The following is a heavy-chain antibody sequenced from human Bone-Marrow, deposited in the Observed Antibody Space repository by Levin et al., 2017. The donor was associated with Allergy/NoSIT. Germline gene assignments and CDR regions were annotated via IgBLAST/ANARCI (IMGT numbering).Heavy chain of an antibody. Sequence: GESLKISCKASGYTFTTYGLNWLRQVPGQGPEWIGWIRTYNGNTNYAQKFEDRVTLTRDTSTTTVYMELTSLKSDDTAVYYCARDSAGGCPRGDCSSFWYFDLWGRGTLVTVS. CDR1: GYTFTTYG. J-gene: IGHJ2*01. CDR2: IRTYNGNT. CDR3: ARDSAGGCPRGDCSSFWYFDL. D-gene: IGHD2-21*02. V-gene: IGHV1-18*01.